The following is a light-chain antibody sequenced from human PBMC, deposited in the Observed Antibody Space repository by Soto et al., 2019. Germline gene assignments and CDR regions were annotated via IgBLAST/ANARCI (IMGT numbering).Light chain of an antibody. CDR3: QQYNNWPPIT. CDR2: GAS. CDR1: QSVSSN. V-gene: IGKV3D-15*01. Sequence: EIVMTQSPATLSVSPGERAILSCRASQSVSSNLAWYQQKPGQAPRLLIYGASTRATGIPARFSGSESGTEFTLTISSLQSEDFAVDYCQQYNNWPPITFGQGTRLEIK. J-gene: IGKJ5*01.